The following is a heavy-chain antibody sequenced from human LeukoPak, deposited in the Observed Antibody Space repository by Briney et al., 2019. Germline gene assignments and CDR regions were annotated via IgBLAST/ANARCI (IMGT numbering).Heavy chain of an antibody. CDR3: AKARGFAEFDY. J-gene: IGHJ4*02. V-gene: IGHV3-23*01. CDR2: VSGSGDTT. D-gene: IGHD3-10*01. Sequence: GGSLRLSCAASGFIFRCRDMRGVRRARGKGREWVAAVSGSGDTTYYADSVKGRFTISRDNSKNTLYLQMNSLRAEDTALYFCAKARGFAEFDYWGQGTLVTVSS. CDR1: GFIFRCRD.